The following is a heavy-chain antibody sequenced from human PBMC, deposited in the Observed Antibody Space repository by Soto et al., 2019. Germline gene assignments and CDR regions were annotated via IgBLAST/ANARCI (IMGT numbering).Heavy chain of an antibody. CDR1: GFAFSSCA. V-gene: IGHV3-23*01. CDR3: AKQPMPTRLFHFDY. Sequence: EVQLLESGGGLIQPGGSLRLSCAASGFAFSSCAMAWVRQAPGKGLEWVSTVSGSGTTTYYADSVRGRFTMSRDNSNNTLHLQLNSLRAEDTAVYYCAKQPMPTRLFHFDYWGQGTLVTVSS. D-gene: IGHD3-22*01. CDR2: VSGSGTTT. J-gene: IGHJ4*02.